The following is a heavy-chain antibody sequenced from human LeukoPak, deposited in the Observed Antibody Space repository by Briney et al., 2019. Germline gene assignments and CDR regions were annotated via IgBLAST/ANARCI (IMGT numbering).Heavy chain of an antibody. D-gene: IGHD6-19*01. CDR1: GFTFSSYW. CDR3: AVVAGRFPPDY. Sequence: GGSLRLSCAASGFTFSSYWMHWVRQAPGKGLEWVAFTSFDESHKFYADSVEGRFTISRDNSKNTLFLQMHNLRVDDTAIYYCAVVAGRFPPDYWGQGTLVTVSS. CDR2: TSFDESHK. V-gene: IGHV3-30-3*01. J-gene: IGHJ4*02.